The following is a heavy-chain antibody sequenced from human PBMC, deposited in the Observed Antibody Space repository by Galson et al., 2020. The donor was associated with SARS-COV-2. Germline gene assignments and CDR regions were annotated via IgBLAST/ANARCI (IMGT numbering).Heavy chain of an antibody. V-gene: IGHV3-74*01. Sequence: ALHGESVKISCAASGFTFSSYWMHWVHQAPGKGLVWVSRIYSKESSTSYADSVKGRFTISGDNAKNTLYLQMNSLRAKDTAVYYCARGDMGNDYFDYWGQGTLVTVSS. J-gene: IGHJ4*02. CDR1: GFTFSSYW. D-gene: IGHD7-27*01. CDR3: ARGDMGNDYFDY. CDR2: IYSKESST.